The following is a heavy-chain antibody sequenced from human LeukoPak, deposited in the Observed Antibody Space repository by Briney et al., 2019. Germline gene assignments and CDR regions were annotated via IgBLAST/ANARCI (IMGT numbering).Heavy chain of an antibody. CDR3: VSNSSSSPWFDP. CDR2: VYYTGGT. Sequence: SETLSLTCTVAGSSISSYTHYWGWIRPPPGKGLEWIATVYYTGGTYYNPSLKIRVTISIDTSRNHFSLKLTSVIAADTAMYYCVSNSSSSPWFDPWGQGTLVTVSS. J-gene: IGHJ5*02. V-gene: IGHV4-39*02. D-gene: IGHD6-6*01. CDR1: GSSISSYTHY.